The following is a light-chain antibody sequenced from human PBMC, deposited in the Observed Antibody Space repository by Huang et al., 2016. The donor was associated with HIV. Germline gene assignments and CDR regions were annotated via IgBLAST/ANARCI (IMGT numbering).Light chain of an antibody. J-gene: IGKJ4*01. Sequence: DLQMTQSPSSLSASVGDRVSITCRASQCLNNYVNWYQEKPGKAPKLLIHFASTLQNGVPPRFSGSVSGTDFTLTITDLQPEDSATYYCQQTFSVPLTFGGGTKVEIK. CDR2: FAS. CDR3: QQTFSVPLT. V-gene: IGKV1-39*01. CDR1: QCLNNY.